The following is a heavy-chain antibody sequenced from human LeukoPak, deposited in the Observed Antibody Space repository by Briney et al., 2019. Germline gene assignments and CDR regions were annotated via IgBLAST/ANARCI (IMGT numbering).Heavy chain of an antibody. CDR3: AREVPYTLEVDY. CDR2: IYTRGST. V-gene: IGHV4-61*02. J-gene: IGHJ4*02. Sequence: SETLSLTCTVSGGSISSGSYSWSWIRQPAGKGLEWIGRIYTRGSTNYNPSLKSRVTISVDTSKNQFSLKLSSVTAADTAVYYCAREVPYTLEVDYWGQGTLVTVSS. CDR1: GGSISSGSYS. D-gene: IGHD5-18*01.